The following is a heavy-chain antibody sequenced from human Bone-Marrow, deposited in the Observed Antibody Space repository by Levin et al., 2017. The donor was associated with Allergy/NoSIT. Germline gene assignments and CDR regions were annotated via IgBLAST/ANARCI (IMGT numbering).Heavy chain of an antibody. J-gene: IGHJ2*01. CDR3: AASPCVGYLGYFDL. CDR1: GGPISSSGYY. D-gene: IGHD1-26*01. CDR2: TYYSGAT. V-gene: IGHV4-39*01. Sequence: SQTLSLTCTVSGGPISSSGYYWGWIRQRPGKGLEWVGSTYYSGATYSQPSLKSRLTMSLDTSKNQISLTLRSVTAADTALYFCAASPCVGYLGYFDLWGRGTLVTVSS.